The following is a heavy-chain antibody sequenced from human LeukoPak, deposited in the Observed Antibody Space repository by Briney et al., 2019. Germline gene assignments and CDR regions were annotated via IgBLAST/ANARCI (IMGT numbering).Heavy chain of an antibody. CDR3: AKCSKRPFRSGYYGYYFDY. V-gene: IGHV3-30*02. Sequence: GGSLRLSCAASGFTFSSYGMHWVRQAPGKGLEWVAFIRYDGSNKYYADSVKGRFTISRDNSKNTLYLQMNSLRAEDTAVYYCAKCSKRPFRSGYYGYYFDYWGQGTLVTVSS. CDR1: GFTFSSYG. D-gene: IGHD3-3*01. J-gene: IGHJ4*02. CDR2: IRYDGSNK.